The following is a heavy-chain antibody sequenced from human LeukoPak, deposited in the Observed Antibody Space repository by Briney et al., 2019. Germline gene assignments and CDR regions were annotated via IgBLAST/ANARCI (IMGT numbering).Heavy chain of an antibody. J-gene: IGHJ4*02. V-gene: IGHV3-15*01. D-gene: IGHD6-13*01. CDR3: PTIRGYTSSWPFDY. CDR1: GFTFSNAW. CDR2: IKSKTDGGTT. Sequence: GGSLRLSCAASGFTFSNAWMSWVRQAPGKGLEWVGRIKSKTDGGTTDYAAPVKGRFTISRDDSKNTLYLQMNSLKSEDTAVYYCPTIRGYTSSWPFDYWGQGALVTVSS.